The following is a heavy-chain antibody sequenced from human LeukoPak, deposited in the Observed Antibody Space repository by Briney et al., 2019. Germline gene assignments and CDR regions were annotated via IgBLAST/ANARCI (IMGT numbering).Heavy chain of an antibody. CDR2: ISAYNGNT. CDR3: ARPPTGGYSYGHPLDY. CDR1: GFTFTNYG. J-gene: IGHJ4*02. V-gene: IGHV1-18*01. Sequence: GASVTVSFKASGFTFTNYGIGWVRQAPGQGMEGLGWISAYNGNTNYEQKLQGRVTITADESTSTAYMELSSLRSEDTAVYYCARPPTGGYSYGHPLDYWGQGTLVTVSS. D-gene: IGHD5-18*01.